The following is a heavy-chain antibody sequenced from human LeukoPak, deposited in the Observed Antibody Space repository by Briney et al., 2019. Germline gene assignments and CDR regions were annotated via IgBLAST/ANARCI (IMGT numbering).Heavy chain of an antibody. J-gene: IGHJ4*02. D-gene: IGHD5-24*01. CDR1: GYTHRNHV. Sequence: SVKVSCQSTGYTHRNHVFSGVGQPRGQGRAWMGLICVYNCYKKFAQKLQGRVTLTTETFTKTAVFAQRSLRSDDTAVYYCVFVEMTSTCTDYWGQGTLVTVSS. V-gene: IGHV1-18*04. CDR3: VFVEMTSTCTDY. CDR2: ICVYNCYK.